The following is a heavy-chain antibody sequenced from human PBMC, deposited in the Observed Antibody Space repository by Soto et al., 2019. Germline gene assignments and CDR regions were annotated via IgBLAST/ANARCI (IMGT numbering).Heavy chain of an antibody. CDR2: INHSGST. CDR1: GGSFSGYY. V-gene: IGHV4-34*01. J-gene: IGHJ5*02. CDR3: ARATGDIVVVPAASSSPSWFDP. D-gene: IGHD2-2*01. Sequence: SETLSLTCAVYGGSFSGYYWSWIRQPPGKGLEWIGEINHSGSTNYNPSLKSRVTISVDTSKNQFSLKLSSVTAADTAVYYCARATGDIVVVPAASSSPSWFDPWGQGTLVTVSS.